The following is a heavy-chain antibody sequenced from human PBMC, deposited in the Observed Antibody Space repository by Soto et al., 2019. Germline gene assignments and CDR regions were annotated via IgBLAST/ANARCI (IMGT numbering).Heavy chain of an antibody. Sequence: SETLSLTCAVSGGTISSSNWWSWVRQPPGKGLEWIGYIYHSGSTNYNPSLKSRVTISVDTSKNQFSLKLSSVTAADTAVYYCARDRGDYYYYYYMDVWGKGTTVTVSS. CDR1: GGTISSSNW. CDR3: ARDRGDYYYYYYMDV. CDR2: IYHSGST. V-gene: IGHV4-4*02. D-gene: IGHD1-26*01. J-gene: IGHJ6*03.